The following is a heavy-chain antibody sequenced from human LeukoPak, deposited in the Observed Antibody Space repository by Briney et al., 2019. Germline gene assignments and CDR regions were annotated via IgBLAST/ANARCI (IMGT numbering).Heavy chain of an antibody. V-gene: IGHV4-59*01. J-gene: IGHJ6*03. Sequence: SETLSLTCTVSGGSISTYYWSWIRQPPGKGLEWIGYIYYRGSANYNPSLKSRVTISVDTSNNHFSLKLSSVTAADTAVYYCAKKSHLGYMDVWGKGTTVTVSS. CDR2: IYYRGSA. CDR3: AKKSHLGYMDV. D-gene: IGHD7-27*01. CDR1: GGSISTYY.